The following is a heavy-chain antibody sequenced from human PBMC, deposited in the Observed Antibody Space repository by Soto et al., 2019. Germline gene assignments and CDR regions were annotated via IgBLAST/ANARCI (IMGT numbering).Heavy chain of an antibody. CDR2: INHSGST. Sequence: SETLSLTCAVYGGSFSGYYWSWIRQPPGKGLEWIGEINHSGSTNYNPSLKSRVTISVDTSKNQFSLKLSSVTAADTAVYYCARGGVGIVVVPAAMSLGKIGYDYWGQGTLVTVSS. CDR1: GGSFSGYY. J-gene: IGHJ4*02. CDR3: ARGGVGIVVVPAAMSLGKIGYDY. D-gene: IGHD2-2*01. V-gene: IGHV4-34*01.